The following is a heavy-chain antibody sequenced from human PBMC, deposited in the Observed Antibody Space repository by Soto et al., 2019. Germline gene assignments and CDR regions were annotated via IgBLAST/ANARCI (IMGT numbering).Heavy chain of an antibody. Sequence: EVQLVESGGGLVQPGRSLRLSCAASGFTFDDYAMHWVRQAPGKGLEWVSGISWNSGSIGYADSVKGRFTISRDNAKNSLYLQMNSLRAEDTALSYCAKDRRGGYYYYYMDVWGKGTTVTVSS. J-gene: IGHJ6*03. CDR3: AKDRRGGYYYYYMDV. CDR2: ISWNSGSI. CDR1: GFTFDDYA. D-gene: IGHD3-10*01. V-gene: IGHV3-9*01.